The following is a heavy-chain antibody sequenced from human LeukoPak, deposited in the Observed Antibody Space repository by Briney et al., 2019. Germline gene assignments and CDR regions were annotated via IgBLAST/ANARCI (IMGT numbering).Heavy chain of an antibody. V-gene: IGHV4-34*01. CDR1: GGSFSGYY. CDR3: ARQTGTSPNPFDY. D-gene: IGHD1-7*01. Sequence: SETLSLTCAVYGGSFSGYYWSWIRQPPGKGLEWIGEINHSGSTNYNPSLKSRVTISVDTSKNQFSLKLSSVTAADTAVYYCARQTGTSPNPFDYGAQEPLVTVP. CDR2: INHSGST. J-gene: IGHJ4*02.